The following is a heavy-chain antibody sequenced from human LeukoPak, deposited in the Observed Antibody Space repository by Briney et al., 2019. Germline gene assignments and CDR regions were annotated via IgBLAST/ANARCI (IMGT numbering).Heavy chain of an antibody. CDR2: ISWNSGSI. CDR3: AKDRDIVLMVYARAFDY. V-gene: IGHV3-9*01. D-gene: IGHD2-8*01. CDR1: GFTFDDYA. J-gene: IGHJ4*02. Sequence: PGGSLRLSCAASGFTFDDYAMHWVRQAPGRGLEWVSGISWNSGSIGYADSVKDRFTISRDNSKNTLYLQMNSLRAEDTAVYYCAKDRDIVLMVYARAFDYWGQGTLVTVSS.